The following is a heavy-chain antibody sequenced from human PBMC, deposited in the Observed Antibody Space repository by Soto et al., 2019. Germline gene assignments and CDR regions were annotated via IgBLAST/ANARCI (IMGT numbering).Heavy chain of an antibody. CDR1: GGSFSGYY. CDR3: ARAAAQLLQDRFWFDP. Sequence: PSETLSLTCAVYGGSFSGYYWSWIRQPPGKGLEWIGEINHSGSTNYNPSLKSRVTISVDTSKNQFSLKLSSVTAADTAVYYCARAAAQLLQDRFWFDPWGQGTLVTVSS. V-gene: IGHV4-34*01. D-gene: IGHD2-2*01. J-gene: IGHJ5*02. CDR2: INHSGST.